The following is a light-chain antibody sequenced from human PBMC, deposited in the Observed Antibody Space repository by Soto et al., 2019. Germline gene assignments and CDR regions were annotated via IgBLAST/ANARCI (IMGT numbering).Light chain of an antibody. Sequence: IMLTQSPGTLSLSPGARATLFCRASQSVRSNFLAWYNQRPGQAPRLLIYGASNRATGIPDRFSGSGSGTDFTLTISRLEPEDFAVYYCQLYGTSLPFGGGTRVEI. V-gene: IGKV3-20*01. CDR1: QSVRSNF. CDR3: QLYGTSLP. J-gene: IGKJ4*01. CDR2: GAS.